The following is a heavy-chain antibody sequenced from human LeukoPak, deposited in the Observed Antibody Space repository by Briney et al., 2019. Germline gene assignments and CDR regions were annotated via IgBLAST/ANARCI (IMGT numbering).Heavy chain of an antibody. J-gene: IGHJ4*02. CDR3: AKSQGYSSTWYYN. Sequence: QSGGSLRLSCAASGFTFNNYWMSWVRQAPGKGLEWVANIKQDGSEKYYVDSVKGRFTISRDNSKNTLYLQMNSLRAEDTAVYYCAKSQGYSSTWYYNWGQGTLVTVSS. V-gene: IGHV3-7*03. CDR2: IKQDGSEK. CDR1: GFTFNNYW. D-gene: IGHD6-13*01.